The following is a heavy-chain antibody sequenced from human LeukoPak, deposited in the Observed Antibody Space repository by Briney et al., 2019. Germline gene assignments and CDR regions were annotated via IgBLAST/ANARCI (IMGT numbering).Heavy chain of an antibody. Sequence: SETLSLTCTVSGGSISSDYWSWSRQRAGEGLGWMGRVYASGTTFYNPSLKSRVTMSVETSKNKSSLQLNSETAAETAVYYCGRGGNYYDSSSYYSFDYWGQGTLVTVSS. CDR3: GRGGNYYDSSSYYSFDY. J-gene: IGHJ4*02. CDR1: GGSISSDY. CDR2: VYASGTT. V-gene: IGHV4-4*07. D-gene: IGHD3-22*01.